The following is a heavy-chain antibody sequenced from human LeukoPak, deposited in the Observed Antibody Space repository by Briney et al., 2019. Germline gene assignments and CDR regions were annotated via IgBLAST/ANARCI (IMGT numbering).Heavy chain of an antibody. CDR1: GFTFSTYA. CDR3: ASGSGSYPYYFDY. V-gene: IGHV3-21*01. D-gene: IGHD1-26*01. J-gene: IGHJ4*02. Sequence: GGSLRLSCAASGFTFSTYAMSWVRQAPGKGLEWVSSISSSSSYIYYADSVKGRFTISRDNAKNSLYLQTNSLRAEDTAVYYCASGSGSYPYYFDYWGQGTLVTVSS. CDR2: ISSSSSYI.